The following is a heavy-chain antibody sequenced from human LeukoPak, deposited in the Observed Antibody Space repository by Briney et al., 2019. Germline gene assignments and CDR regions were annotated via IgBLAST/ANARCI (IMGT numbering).Heavy chain of an antibody. CDR3: AKGGVVPAAILLWFDP. CDR2: ISGGGGST. D-gene: IGHD2-2*01. Sequence: QPGGSLRLSCAASGFTFSSYAMSWVRQAPGKGLEWVSAISGGGGSTYYADSVKGRFTISRDNSKNTLYLQVNSLRAEDTAVYYCAKGGVVPAAILLWFDPWGQGTLVTVSS. CDR1: GFTFSSYA. J-gene: IGHJ5*02. V-gene: IGHV3-23*01.